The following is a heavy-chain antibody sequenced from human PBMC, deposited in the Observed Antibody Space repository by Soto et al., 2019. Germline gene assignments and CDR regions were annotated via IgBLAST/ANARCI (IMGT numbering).Heavy chain of an antibody. D-gene: IGHD1-1*01. CDR3: ARVRQGCSANNCYFDP. Sequence: QVHLQESGPGLVAPSGTLSLTCTLSGGSVRAPDWWNWVRQSPDKGLEWIVEVHISGHSNYNPSLRSRVSVSIDSSKNQFFLNLSSVTAAYTAIYYCARVRQGCSANNCYFDPWGQGTQVTISS. CDR2: VHISGHS. J-gene: IGHJ5*01. CDR1: GGSVRAPDW. V-gene: IGHV4-4*02.